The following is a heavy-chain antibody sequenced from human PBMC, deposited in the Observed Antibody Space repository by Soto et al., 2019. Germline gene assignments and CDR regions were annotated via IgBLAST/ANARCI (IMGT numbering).Heavy chain of an antibody. CDR1: GGSFKSGSYS. V-gene: IGHV4-61*01. CDR3: ARDFAYFDS. J-gene: IGHJ4*02. CDR2: VYHTGRT. D-gene: IGHD3-3*01. Sequence: SETLSLTCTVSGGSFKSGSYSWSWIRQPPGKGLEWIGYVYHTGRTSYNPSLKSRVSISMDTSKNQFSLNLDSVTAAATAVYFCARDFAYFDSWGQGTLVTVSS.